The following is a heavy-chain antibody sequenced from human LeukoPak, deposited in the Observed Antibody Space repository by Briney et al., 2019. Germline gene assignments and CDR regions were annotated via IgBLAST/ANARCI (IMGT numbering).Heavy chain of an antibody. CDR3: ATVSGGDYFYFDY. J-gene: IGHJ4*02. CDR2: FDPEDGET. V-gene: IGHV1-24*01. D-gene: IGHD4-17*01. CDR1: GYTLTELS. Sequence: GASVKVSCKVSGYTLTELSMHWVRQAPGKGLEWMEGFDPEDGETIYAQKFQGRVTMTEDTSTDTAYMELSSLRSEDTAVYYCATVSGGDYFYFDYWGQGTLVTVSS.